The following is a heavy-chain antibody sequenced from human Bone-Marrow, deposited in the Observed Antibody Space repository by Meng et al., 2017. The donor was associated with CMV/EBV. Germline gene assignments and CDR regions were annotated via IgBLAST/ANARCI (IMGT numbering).Heavy chain of an antibody. Sequence: GESLKIPFAAPGFTFSSYWLSWVRQAPGKGLEWVANIKQDGSEKYYVDSVKGRFTISRDNAKNSLYLQMNSLRAEDTAVYYCARDGGLPDAFDIWGQGTMVTVSS. J-gene: IGHJ3*02. CDR1: GFTFSSYW. D-gene: IGHD3-3*01. CDR3: ARDGGLPDAFDI. CDR2: IKQDGSEK. V-gene: IGHV3-7*01.